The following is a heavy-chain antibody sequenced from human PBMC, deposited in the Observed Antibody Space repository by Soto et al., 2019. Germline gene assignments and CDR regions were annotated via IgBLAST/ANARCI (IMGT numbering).Heavy chain of an antibody. D-gene: IGHD3-22*01. CDR2: ISCDGSNK. J-gene: IGHJ4*02. CDR1: GFTFSSYA. Sequence: PGGSLRLSCAASGFTFSSYAMHWVRQAPGKGLEWVAVISCDGSNKYYADSVKGRFTISRDNSKNTLYLQMNSLRAEDTAVYYCARDEAYDSSGYYWGIFDYWGQGTLVTVSS. V-gene: IGHV3-30-3*01. CDR3: ARDEAYDSSGYYWGIFDY.